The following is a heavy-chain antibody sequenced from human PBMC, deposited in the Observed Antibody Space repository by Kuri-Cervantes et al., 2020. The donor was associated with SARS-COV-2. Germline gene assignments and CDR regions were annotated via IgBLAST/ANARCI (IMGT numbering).Heavy chain of an antibody. J-gene: IGHJ5*02. Sequence: SETLSLTCTVSGGSISSYYWSWIRQPPGKGLEWIGYIYYSGSTNYNPSLKSRVTISVDTSKNQFSLKLSSVTAADTAVYYCARQGPAYFGSGSYRAGWYDPWGQGTLVTVSS. CDR2: IYYSGST. V-gene: IGHV4-59*08. CDR3: ARQGPAYFGSGSYRAGWYDP. CDR1: GGSISSYY. D-gene: IGHD3-10*01.